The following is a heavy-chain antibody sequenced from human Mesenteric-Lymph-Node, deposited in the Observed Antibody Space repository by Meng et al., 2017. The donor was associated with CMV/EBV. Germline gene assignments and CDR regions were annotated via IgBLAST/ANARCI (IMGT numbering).Heavy chain of an antibody. CDR3: ARDLKMRSPRNYYYYGMDV. V-gene: IGHV3-30*02. CDR1: GFTFSSYG. Sequence: GESLKISCAASGFTFSSYGMHWVRQSPDRGLEWVAFIHYEGRSKHYGDSVKGRYTISRDNSKNRLFLQMNSLRAEDTAVYYCARDLKMRSPRNYYYYGMDVWGQGTTVTVSS. CDR2: IHYEGRSK. J-gene: IGHJ6*02. D-gene: IGHD1-26*01.